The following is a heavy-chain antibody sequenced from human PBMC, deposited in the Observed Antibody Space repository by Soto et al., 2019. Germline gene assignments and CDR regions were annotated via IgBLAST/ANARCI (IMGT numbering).Heavy chain of an antibody. Sequence: PGGSLRLSCAASGFTFRSYSMNWVRQPPGKGLEWVSYISISSRTIYYADSVKGRFTISRDGAKNSLYLQMNSLRDEDTSVYYCARDNGIAGSFDPWGQGTLVTVSS. CDR3: ARDNGIAGSFDP. CDR2: ISISSRTI. J-gene: IGHJ5*02. CDR1: GFTFRSYS. V-gene: IGHV3-48*02. D-gene: IGHD6-13*01.